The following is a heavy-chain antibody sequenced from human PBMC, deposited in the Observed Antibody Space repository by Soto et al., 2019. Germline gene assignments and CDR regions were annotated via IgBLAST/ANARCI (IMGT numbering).Heavy chain of an antibody. V-gene: IGHV4-31*03. D-gene: IGHD6-13*01. CDR3: ASQQLVSYYFDY. CDR2: IYYSGST. J-gene: IGHJ4*02. Sequence: LSLTCTVSGGSISSGGYYWSWIRQHPGKGLEWIGYIYYSGSTYYNPSLKSRVTISVDTSKNQFSLKLSSVTAADTAAYYCASQQLVSYYFDYWGQGTLVTVSS. CDR1: GGSISSGGYY.